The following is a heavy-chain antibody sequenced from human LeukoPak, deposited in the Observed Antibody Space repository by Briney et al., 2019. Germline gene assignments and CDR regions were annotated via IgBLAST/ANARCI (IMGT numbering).Heavy chain of an antibody. Sequence: NPSETLSLTCAVSGYSISSGYYWGWIRQPPGKGLEWIGSIYHSGSTYYNPSLKSRVTISVDTSKNQFSLKLSSVTAADTAVYYCARVGLAVADYWGQGTLVTVSS. V-gene: IGHV4-38-2*01. D-gene: IGHD6-19*01. CDR3: ARVGLAVADY. J-gene: IGHJ4*02. CDR2: IYHSGST. CDR1: GYSISSGYY.